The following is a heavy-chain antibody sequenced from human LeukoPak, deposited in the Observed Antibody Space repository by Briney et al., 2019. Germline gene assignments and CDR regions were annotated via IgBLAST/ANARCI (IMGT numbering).Heavy chain of an antibody. Sequence: PGGSLTLSCAASGFTFRNYAMNWVRQAPGQGLEWVAAISGSGGGTNYADYVKGRVTISRDNSKNTLYLQMNSLKAEDTGVYYCAKALRYCGSTSCYEYYYGMDVWGQGTTVTVSS. V-gene: IGHV3-23*01. CDR1: GFTFRNYA. CDR3: AKALRYCGSTSCYEYYYGMDV. J-gene: IGHJ6*02. CDR2: ISGSGGGT. D-gene: IGHD2-2*01.